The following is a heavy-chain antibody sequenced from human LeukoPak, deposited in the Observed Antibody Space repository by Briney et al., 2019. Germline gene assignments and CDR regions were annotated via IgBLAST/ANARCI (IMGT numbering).Heavy chain of an antibody. CDR3: VTPPGYYDVSPFDY. V-gene: IGHV3-23*01. J-gene: IGHJ4*02. CDR2: ISGSGGST. Sequence: GGSLRLSCAASGFTFSSYAMSWVRQAPGKGLEWVSAISGSGGSTYYADSVKGRFTISRDNSKNTLYLQMNSLRAEDTAVYYCVTPPGYYDVSPFDYWGPGTLVTVSS. D-gene: IGHD3-16*01. CDR1: GFTFSSYA.